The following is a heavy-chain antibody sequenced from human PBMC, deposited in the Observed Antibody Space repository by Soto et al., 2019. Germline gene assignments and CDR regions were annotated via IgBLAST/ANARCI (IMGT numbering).Heavy chain of an antibody. J-gene: IGHJ4*02. CDR1: GFTFSSYG. V-gene: IGHV3-33*01. Sequence: GGSLRLSCAASGFTFSSYGMHWVRQAPGKGLEWVAVIWYDGSNKYYADSVKGRFTISRDNSKNTLYLQMNSLRAEDTAVYYCARDIRVYYYDSSGYIDYWGQGTLVTVSS. CDR3: ARDIRVYYYDSSGYIDY. D-gene: IGHD3-22*01. CDR2: IWYDGSNK.